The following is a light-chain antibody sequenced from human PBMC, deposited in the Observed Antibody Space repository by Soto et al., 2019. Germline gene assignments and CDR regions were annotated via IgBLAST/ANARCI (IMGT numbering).Light chain of an antibody. V-gene: IGKV3-20*01. CDR1: QSISSSY. CDR3: QQYGASLLT. CDR2: HAS. Sequence: ENVLTQSPGTLSLSPGERATLSCRASQSISSSYLAWYQQKPGQTPRLLIYHASNRDTGIPDRFSGSGSGTDFTLTISRLEPEDFAVYYCQQYGASLLTFGGGTKVEIK. J-gene: IGKJ4*01.